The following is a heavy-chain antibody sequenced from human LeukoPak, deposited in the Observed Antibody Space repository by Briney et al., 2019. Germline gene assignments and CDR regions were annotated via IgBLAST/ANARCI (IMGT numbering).Heavy chain of an antibody. CDR3: SRESGPFSPFGY. V-gene: IGHV4/OR15-8*02. Sequence: PSETVSLTCGVSGGSISGTNWWSWVRQPPGQGLEWIGEISLAGQTSYNPSLNGRVTMSLDKSSNQLSLHLTSVTAADTATYFCSRESGPFSPFGYWGQGTLV. CDR2: ISLAGQT. D-gene: IGHD1-26*01. J-gene: IGHJ4*02. CDR1: GGSISGTNW.